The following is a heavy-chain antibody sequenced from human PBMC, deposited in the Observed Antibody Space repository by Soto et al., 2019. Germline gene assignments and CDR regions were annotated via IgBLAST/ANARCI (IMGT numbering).Heavy chain of an antibody. D-gene: IGHD3-10*01. CDR1: GGSINSSSYY. Sequence: SETLSLTCTVSGGSINSSSYYWGWIRQPPGKGLEWIGSIYYSGSTYYNPSLKSRVTISVDTSKNQFSLKLSSVTAAGTAVYYCARQLGAPYYHGAGSPNWLDPWGQGTLVTVSS. CDR3: ARQLGAPYYHGAGSPNWLDP. J-gene: IGHJ5*02. V-gene: IGHV4-39*01. CDR2: IYYSGST.